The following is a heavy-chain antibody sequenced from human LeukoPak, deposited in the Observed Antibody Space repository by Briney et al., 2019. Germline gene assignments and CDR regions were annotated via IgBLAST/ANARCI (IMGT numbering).Heavy chain of an antibody. J-gene: IGHJ4*02. CDR1: GFTFSSYA. V-gene: IGHV3-30-3*01. Sequence: GGSLRLSCAASGFTFSSYAMHWVRQAPGKGLEWVAVISYDGSNKYYADSVKGRFTISRDNSKDTLHLQMNSLRAEDTAVYYCARENYYGSGSYYRYCFDYWGQGTLVTVSS. D-gene: IGHD3-10*01. CDR3: ARENYYGSGSYYRYCFDY. CDR2: ISYDGSNK.